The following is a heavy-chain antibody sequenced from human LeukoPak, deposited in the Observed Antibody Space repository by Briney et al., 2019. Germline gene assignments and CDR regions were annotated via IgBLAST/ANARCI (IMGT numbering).Heavy chain of an antibody. V-gene: IGHV3-30*02. CDR3: ARNWYSAFDY. D-gene: IGHD1-7*01. CDR2: IQFDGNNQ. Sequence: GESLRLSCAASGFTFSSFGMHWVRQAPGKGLEWVAFIQFDGNNQQYAGSVKGRFTISRDKNTLHVQMNSLRLEDTAVYYCARNWYSAFDYWGQGTLVTVAS. J-gene: IGHJ4*02. CDR1: GFTFSSFG.